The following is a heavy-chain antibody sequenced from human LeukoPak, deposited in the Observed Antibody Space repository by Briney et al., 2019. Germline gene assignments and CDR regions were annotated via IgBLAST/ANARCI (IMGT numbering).Heavy chain of an antibody. CDR1: GFTFSSYW. J-gene: IGHJ4*02. CDR3: ARSGWPYCFDY. CDR2: IHSDGSST. V-gene: IGHV3-74*01. D-gene: IGHD3-22*01. Sequence: GGSLRLSCTASGFTFSSYWMHWVRQAPGKGLVWVSRIHSDGSSTSYADSVRGRFTISRDGAKSTLYLQMNSLRAEDTAVYYCARSGWPYCFDYWGQGTLVTVSS.